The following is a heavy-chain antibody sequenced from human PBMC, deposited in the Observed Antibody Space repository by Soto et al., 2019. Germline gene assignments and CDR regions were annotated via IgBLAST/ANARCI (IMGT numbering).Heavy chain of an antibody. J-gene: IGHJ4*02. V-gene: IGHV1-18*01. CDR3: ARALYCSGGSCYFDH. Sequence: QVPLVQSGAEVVKPGASARVSCKTSGHTFSSYGFTWVRQAPGQGLEWMGWISAYNGNTNYAQKFQGRVNVTTDTSTSTEYMELRSLRSDDTSVYYCARALYCSGGSCYFDHWGQGTLVTVSS. CDR2: ISAYNGNT. CDR1: GHTFSSYG. D-gene: IGHD2-15*01.